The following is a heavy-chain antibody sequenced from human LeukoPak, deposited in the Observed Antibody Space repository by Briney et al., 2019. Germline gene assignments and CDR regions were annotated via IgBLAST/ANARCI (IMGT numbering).Heavy chain of an antibody. D-gene: IGHD6-13*01. V-gene: IGHV3-23*01. CDR3: AKASSPLGYFDY. CDR1: GFTFSSYA. CDR2: ISGSDGST. J-gene: IGHJ4*02. Sequence: GGSLRLSCAASGFTFSSYAMSWVRQAPGKGLEWVSGISGSDGSTYYAGSVKGRFTISRDDSKNTLFLQLTSLRAEDTAAYYCAKASSPLGYFDYWGQGILVTVSS.